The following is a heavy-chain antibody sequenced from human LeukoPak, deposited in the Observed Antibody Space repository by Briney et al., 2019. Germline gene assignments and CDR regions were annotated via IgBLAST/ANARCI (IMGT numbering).Heavy chain of an antibody. CDR2: INAGNGNT. Sequence: ASVKVSCKASGYTFTSYAMHWVRQAPGQRLEWTGWINAGNGNTKYSQKFQGRVTITRDTSASTAYMELSSLRSEDTAVYYCAREHGDYLGAFDIWGQGTMVTVSS. J-gene: IGHJ3*02. CDR1: GYTFTSYA. D-gene: IGHD4-17*01. CDR3: AREHGDYLGAFDI. V-gene: IGHV1-3*01.